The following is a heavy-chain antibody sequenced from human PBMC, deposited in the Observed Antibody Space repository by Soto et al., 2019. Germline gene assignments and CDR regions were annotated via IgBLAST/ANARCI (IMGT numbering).Heavy chain of an antibody. CDR3: ASDAPRYCSSSSCSTGFDP. V-gene: IGHV3-43D*04. D-gene: IGHD2-15*01. J-gene: IGHJ5*02. CDR2: ISWDGGTT. Sequence: LRLSCAASGFTFDAYAMHWVRQAPGKGLEWVSLISWDGGTTFYADSVKGRFTVSRDNSKNSLYLQMNSLRVEDSALYYCASDAPRYCSSSSCSTGFDPWGQGTLVTVSS. CDR1: GFTFDAYA.